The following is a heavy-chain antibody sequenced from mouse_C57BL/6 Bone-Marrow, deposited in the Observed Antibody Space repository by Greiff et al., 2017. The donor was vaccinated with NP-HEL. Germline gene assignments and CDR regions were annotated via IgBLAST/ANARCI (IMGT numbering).Heavy chain of an antibody. CDR3: ARDHDYDVQSWFAY. D-gene: IGHD2-4*01. V-gene: IGHV3-6*01. J-gene: IGHJ3*01. CDR1: GYSITSGYY. CDR2: ISYDGSN. Sequence: EVKLQESGPGLVKPSQSLSLTCSVTGYSITSGYYWNWIRQFPGNNLEWMGYISYDGSNNYNPSLKNRITITRDTSKNQFFLKLNSVTTEDTATYYCARDHDYDVQSWFAYWGQGTLVTVSA.